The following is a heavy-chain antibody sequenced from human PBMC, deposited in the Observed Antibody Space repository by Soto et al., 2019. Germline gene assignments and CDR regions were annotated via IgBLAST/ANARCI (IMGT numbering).Heavy chain of an antibody. CDR1: GYTFTGYY. Sequence: GASVKVSCKASGYTFTGYYMHWVRQAPGQGLEWMGWINHNSGGTNYAQKVQGRVTMTRDTSISTAYMELSRLISDDTAVYYCARVSKAMVRGGIIPFPLDYWGQGTLVTVSS. V-gene: IGHV1-2*02. J-gene: IGHJ4*02. CDR3: ARVSKAMVRGGIIPFPLDY. CDR2: INHNSGGT. D-gene: IGHD3-10*01.